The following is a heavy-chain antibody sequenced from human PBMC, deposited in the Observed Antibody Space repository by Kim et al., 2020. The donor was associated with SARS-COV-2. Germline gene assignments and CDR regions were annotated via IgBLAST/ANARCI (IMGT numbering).Heavy chain of an antibody. J-gene: IGHJ3*02. CDR2: FDPEDGET. D-gene: IGHD3-10*01. CDR1: GYTLTELS. V-gene: IGHV1-24*01. CDR3: ATGASITMVRGSAFDI. Sequence: ASVKVSCKVSGYTLTELSMHWVRQAPGKGLEWMGGFDPEDGETIYAKKFQGRVTMTEDTSTDTAYMELSSLRSEDTAVYYCATGASITMVRGSAFDIWGQVTIVTVSS.